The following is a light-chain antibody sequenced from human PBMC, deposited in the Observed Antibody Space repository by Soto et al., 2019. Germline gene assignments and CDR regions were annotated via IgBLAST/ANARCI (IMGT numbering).Light chain of an antibody. Sequence: QSVLTQPASVSGSPGQSLTISCTRTSIDIAPYNYVSWYQQHPGKAPNLIIYEVSYRPSGISNRFSGSKSGNTASLTSSGLQAEDEADYSCSSYTSSTNYVFGTGTKVTVL. CDR3: SSYTSSTNYV. V-gene: IGLV2-14*01. CDR2: EVS. J-gene: IGLJ1*01. CDR1: SIDIAPYNY.